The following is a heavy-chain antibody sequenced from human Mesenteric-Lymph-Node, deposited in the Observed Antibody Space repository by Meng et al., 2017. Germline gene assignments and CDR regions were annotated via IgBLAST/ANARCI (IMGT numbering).Heavy chain of an antibody. CDR3: ASCSGGSCYFDY. V-gene: IGHV4-34*01. J-gene: IGHJ4*02. CDR2: INHSGST. D-gene: IGHD2-15*01. CDR1: GGSFSGYY. Sequence: QTPSLTCAVYGGSFSGYYRSRIRQPPGKGLEWIGEINHSGSTNYNPSLKSRVTISVDTSKNQFSLKLSSVTAADTAVYYCASCSGGSCYFDYWGQGTLVTVSS.